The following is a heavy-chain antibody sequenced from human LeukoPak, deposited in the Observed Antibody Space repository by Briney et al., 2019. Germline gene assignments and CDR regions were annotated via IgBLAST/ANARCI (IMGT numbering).Heavy chain of an antibody. V-gene: IGHV1-69*04. CDR3: ASRLRSIAARSGDY. CDR1: GGTFSSNA. CDR2: IIPILGIA. J-gene: IGHJ4*02. D-gene: IGHD6-6*01. Sequence: GASVKVSCKASGGTFSSNAISWVRQAPGQGLEWMGRIIPILGIANYAQKFQGRVTITADKSTSTAYMELSSLRSEDTAVYYCASRLRSIAARSGDYWGQGTLVTVSS.